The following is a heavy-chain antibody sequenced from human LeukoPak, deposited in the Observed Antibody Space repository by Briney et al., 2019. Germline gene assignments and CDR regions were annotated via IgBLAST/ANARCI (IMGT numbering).Heavy chain of an antibody. V-gene: IGHV4-34*01. Sequence: SETLSLTCAVYGGSFSGYYWSWIRQPPGKGLEWIGEINHSGSTNYNPSLKSRVTISVDTSKNQFSLKLSSVTAADTAVYYCERGSIAPDYWGQGILVTVSS. CDR2: INHSGST. J-gene: IGHJ4*02. CDR3: ERGSIAPDY. CDR1: GGSFSGYY. D-gene: IGHD6-6*01.